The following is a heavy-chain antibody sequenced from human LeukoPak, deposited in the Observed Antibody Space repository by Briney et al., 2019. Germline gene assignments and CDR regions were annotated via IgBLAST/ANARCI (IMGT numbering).Heavy chain of an antibody. V-gene: IGHV1-3*01. D-gene: IGHD3-10*01. CDR2: INVGNGNT. CDR1: GYPFISYA. Sequence: ASVTVSCKASGYPFISYAMHWVRQAPGQRLEWMGWINVGNGNTEYAQKFQGRVTITRDTSATATYMELSSLRSEDMAVYFCARVDGSGSSAPNDCWGQGTLVTVSS. J-gene: IGHJ4*02. CDR3: ARVDGSGSSAPNDC.